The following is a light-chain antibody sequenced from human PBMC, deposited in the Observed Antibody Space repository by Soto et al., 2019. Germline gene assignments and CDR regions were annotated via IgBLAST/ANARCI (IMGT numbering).Light chain of an antibody. CDR3: SSFTSTSTVI. Sequence: QSALTQPASVAGSLGQSITISCTGTSSDIGGHNYVSWYQLHPGKAPKVLIFEVIKRPSGVSTRFSGSKSGNMASLTISGLRPEDEGDYYCSSFTSTSTVILGGGTNVTVL. J-gene: IGLJ2*01. V-gene: IGLV2-14*01. CDR2: EVI. CDR1: SSDIGGHNY.